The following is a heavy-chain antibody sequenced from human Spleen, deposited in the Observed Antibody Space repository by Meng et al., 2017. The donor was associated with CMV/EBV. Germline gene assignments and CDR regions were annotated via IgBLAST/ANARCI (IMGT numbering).Heavy chain of an antibody. CDR3: ASTVSTLYYYYPLDV. Sequence: ASVKVSCKASGYTFTSYYMHWVRQAPGQGLEWMGIINPSGGSTSYAQKFQGRVTMTRDTSTSTVYMELSSLRSEDTAVYYCASTVSTLYYYYPLDVWGQGTTVTVSS. D-gene: IGHD4-11*01. CDR1: GYTFTSYY. V-gene: IGHV1-46*01. J-gene: IGHJ6*02. CDR2: INPSGGST.